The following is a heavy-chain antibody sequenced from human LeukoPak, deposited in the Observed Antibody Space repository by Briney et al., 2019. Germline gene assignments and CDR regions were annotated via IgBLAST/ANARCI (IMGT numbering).Heavy chain of an antibody. J-gene: IGHJ4*02. Sequence: GRSLRLSCAASGFTFSSYDMHWVRQATGKGLEWVSAIGTAGDTYYPGSVKGRFTISRENAKNSLYLQMNSLRAGDTAVYYCARVGSSWSDFDYWGQGTLVTVSS. CDR2: IGTAGDT. D-gene: IGHD6-13*01. V-gene: IGHV3-13*01. CDR1: GFTFSSYD. CDR3: ARVGSSWSDFDY.